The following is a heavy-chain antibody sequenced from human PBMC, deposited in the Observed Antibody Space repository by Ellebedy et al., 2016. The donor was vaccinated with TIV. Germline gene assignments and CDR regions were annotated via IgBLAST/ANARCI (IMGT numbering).Heavy chain of an antibody. CDR3: ARDPGVYYGSSHNWFDP. J-gene: IGHJ5*02. CDR2: INPSGGST. CDR1: GYTFTSYY. Sequence: AASVKVSCKASGYTFTSYYMHWVRQAPGQGLEWMGIINPSGGSTSYAQKFQGRVTMTRDTSTSTDYMELSSLRSEDTAVYYCARDPGVYYGSSHNWFDPWGQGTLVTVSS. V-gene: IGHV1-46*01. D-gene: IGHD3-10*01.